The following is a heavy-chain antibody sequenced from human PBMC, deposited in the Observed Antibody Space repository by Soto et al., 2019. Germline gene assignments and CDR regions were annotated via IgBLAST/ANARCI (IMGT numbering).Heavy chain of an antibody. J-gene: IGHJ6*02. D-gene: IGHD6-13*01. CDR3: ARVIAAAGLLRYYYYGMDV. CDR1: GYSFTSYW. V-gene: IGHV5-51*01. Sequence: GESLKISCKGSGYSFTSYWIGWVRQMPGKGLEWMGIIYPGDSDTRYSPSFQGQVTISADKSISTAYLQWSSLKASDTARYDCARVIAAAGLLRYYYYGMDVWGQGTTVTVSS. CDR2: IYPGDSDT.